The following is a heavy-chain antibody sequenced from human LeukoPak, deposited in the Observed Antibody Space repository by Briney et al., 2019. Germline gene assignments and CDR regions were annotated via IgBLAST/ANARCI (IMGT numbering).Heavy chain of an antibody. CDR3: ARGASVVAGNDNAFDI. CDR2: IRYDGSQQ. D-gene: IGHD6-19*01. Sequence: GGSLRLSCVTSGCTFSQFGLHWVRQAPGKGLEWMAYIRYDGSQQFYADSVRGRFTISRDTSKNTVFLQMNSLRGEDTAVYYCARGASVVAGNDNAFDIWGQGTMVTVSS. V-gene: IGHV3-30*02. CDR1: GCTFSQFG. J-gene: IGHJ3*02.